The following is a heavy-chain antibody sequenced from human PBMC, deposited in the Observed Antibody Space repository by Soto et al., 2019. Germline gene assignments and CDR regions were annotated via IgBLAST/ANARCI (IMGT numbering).Heavy chain of an antibody. CDR3: AKDIGPDYGDNTLDY. Sequence: GGSLRLSCAASGFTFDDYAMHWVRQAPGKGLEWVSGISWNSGSIGYADSVKGRFTISRDNAKNSLYLQMNSLRAEDTALYYCAKDIGPDYGDNTLDYWGQGTLVTVSS. CDR2: ISWNSGSI. CDR1: GFTFDDYA. D-gene: IGHD4-17*01. J-gene: IGHJ4*02. V-gene: IGHV3-9*01.